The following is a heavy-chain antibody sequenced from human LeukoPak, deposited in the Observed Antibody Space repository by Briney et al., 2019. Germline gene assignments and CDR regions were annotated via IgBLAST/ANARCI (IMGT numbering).Heavy chain of an antibody. V-gene: IGHV3-66*01. CDR1: GFTVSSNY. J-gene: IGHJ6*02. CDR3: ASRTWIPRYYGMDV. CDR2: IYSGGST. D-gene: IGHD5-18*01. Sequence: GGSLRLSCAASGFTVSSNYMSWVRQAPGKGLEWVSVIYSGGSTYYADSVKGRFTISRDNSKNTLYLQMNSLRAEDTAVYYCASRTWIPRYYGMDVWGQGTTVTVSS.